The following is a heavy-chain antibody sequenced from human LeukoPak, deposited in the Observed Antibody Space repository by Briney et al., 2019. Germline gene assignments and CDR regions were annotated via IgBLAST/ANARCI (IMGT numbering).Heavy chain of an antibody. Sequence: PGGSLRLSCAASGFTFSSYSMNWVRQAPGTGLEWVSYISSSSSTIYYADSVKGRFTISRDNAKNSLYLQMNSLRAEATAVYYCARDLYDILTGYYADWGQGTLVTVSS. CDR2: ISSSSSTI. J-gene: IGHJ4*02. CDR1: GFTFSSYS. V-gene: IGHV3-48*04. D-gene: IGHD3-9*01. CDR3: ARDLYDILTGYYAD.